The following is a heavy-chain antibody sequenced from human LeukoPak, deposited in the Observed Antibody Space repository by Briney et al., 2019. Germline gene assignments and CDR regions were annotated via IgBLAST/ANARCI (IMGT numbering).Heavy chain of an antibody. J-gene: IGHJ4*02. CDR1: GFTFRSYA. V-gene: IGHV3-33*06. CDR3: AKDRWGSIDY. CDR2: IWYDGSNK. Sequence: GGSLRLSCAASGFTFRSYAMSWVRQAPGKGLEWVAVIWYDGSNKYYADSVKGRFTISRDNSKNTLYLQMNSLRAEDTAVYYCAKDRWGSIDYWGQGTLVTVSS. D-gene: IGHD3-16*01.